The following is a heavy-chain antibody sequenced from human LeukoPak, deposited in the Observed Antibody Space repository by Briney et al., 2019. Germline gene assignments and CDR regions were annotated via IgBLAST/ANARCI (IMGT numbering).Heavy chain of an antibody. D-gene: IGHD7-27*01. CDR2: IYHSGST. V-gene: IGHV4-39*07. CDR3: AIAGMGTWFDY. J-gene: IGHJ4*02. Sequence: KSSETLSLTCTVSGGSISSGSYYWSWIRQPPGKGLGWIGSIYHSGSTYYNPSLKSRVTISVDTSKNQFSLKLSSVTAADTAVYYCAIAGMGTWFDYWGQGTLVTVSS. CDR1: GGSISSGSYY.